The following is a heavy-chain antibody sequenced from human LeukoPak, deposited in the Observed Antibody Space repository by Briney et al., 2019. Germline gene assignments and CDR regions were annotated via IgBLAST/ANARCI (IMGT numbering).Heavy chain of an antibody. V-gene: IGHV4-59*08. CDR1: GGSISSYF. CDR2: ISYSGST. CDR3: ARKSSRGGFNGYDFWYFDL. Sequence: SETLYLTCTVSGGSISSYFWSWLRQPPGKRLEWIGYISYSGSTDSNPSLKSRVTLSVDTSKNRLSLKLSSVTAADTAVYYCARKSSRGGFNGYDFWYFDLWGRGTLVTVSS. D-gene: IGHD5-12*01. J-gene: IGHJ2*01.